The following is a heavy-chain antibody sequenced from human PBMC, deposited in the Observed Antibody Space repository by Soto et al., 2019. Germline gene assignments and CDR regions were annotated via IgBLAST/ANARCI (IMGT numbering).Heavy chain of an antibody. CDR2: LNPYSGNT. CDR3: ARSIAARAPLGY. CDR1: GYTFTSYD. D-gene: IGHD6-6*01. V-gene: IGHV1-8*01. Sequence: GASVKVSCKASGYTFTSYDINWVRQATGQGLEWMGWLNPYSGNTGYAQKFQGRVTMTRDTSTSTVYLELSSLRFEDTAVYYCARSIAARAPLGYWGQGTLVTVS. J-gene: IGHJ4*02.